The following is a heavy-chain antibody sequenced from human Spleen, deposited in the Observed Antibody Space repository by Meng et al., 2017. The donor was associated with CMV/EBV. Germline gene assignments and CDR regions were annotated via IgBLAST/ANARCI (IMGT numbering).Heavy chain of an antibody. V-gene: IGHV4-4*02. D-gene: IGHD2-21*02. J-gene: IGHJ4*02. CDR1: THL. CDR2: IYHSAST. Sequence: THLSTWVRRVPGKRLAWIREIYHSASTNYNPSLKSRVPISVDTFKNQFSLKLGSVTAADTAVYYCARIERRRILKYCGSDCSTTDYWGQGTLVTVSS. CDR3: ARIERRRILKYCGSDCSTTDY.